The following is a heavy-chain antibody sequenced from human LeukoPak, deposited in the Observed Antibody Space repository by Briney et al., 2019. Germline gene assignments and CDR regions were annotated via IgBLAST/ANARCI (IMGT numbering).Heavy chain of an antibody. CDR2: ISGDGGRT. CDR3: AKGLHHYYDSSGFDY. CDR1: GFTFDDYA. D-gene: IGHD3-22*01. J-gene: IGHJ4*02. Sequence: PGGSLRLSCAASGFTFDDYAMHWVRQTPGKGLEWLSVISGDGGRTYYAASVEGRFTISRDNSDNSLSLQMNSLTTEDTAFYYCAKGLHHYYDSSGFDYWGQGTLVTVSS. V-gene: IGHV3-43*02.